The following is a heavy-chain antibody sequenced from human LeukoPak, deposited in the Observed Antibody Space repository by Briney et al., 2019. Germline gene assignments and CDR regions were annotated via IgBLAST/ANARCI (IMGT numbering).Heavy chain of an antibody. D-gene: IGHD6-19*01. CDR3: ATVAVAGMSSSYFDY. Sequence: GASVKVSCKASGGTFSSYAISWVRQAPGQGLEWMGRIIPIFGTAIYAQKFQGRVTITTDESTSTAYMELSSLRSEDTAVYYCATVAVAGMSSSYFDYWGQGTLVTVSS. CDR2: IIPIFGTA. V-gene: IGHV1-69*05. J-gene: IGHJ4*02. CDR1: GGTFSSYA.